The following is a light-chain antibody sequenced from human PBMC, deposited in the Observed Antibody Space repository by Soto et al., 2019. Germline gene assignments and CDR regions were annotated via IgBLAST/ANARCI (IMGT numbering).Light chain of an antibody. CDR2: NNH. J-gene: IGLJ1*01. CDR1: SSNIGSNT. V-gene: IGLV1-44*01. CDR3: EACDDRLNGYV. Sequence: QSVLTQPPSASATPVQRVTISCSGSSSNIGSNTVNWYRQFPGTAPALLIYNNHQRPSGVPDRFSDSKSGTSASLAITGLQSDDEAVSYCEACDDRLNGYVFGSGTKVTVL.